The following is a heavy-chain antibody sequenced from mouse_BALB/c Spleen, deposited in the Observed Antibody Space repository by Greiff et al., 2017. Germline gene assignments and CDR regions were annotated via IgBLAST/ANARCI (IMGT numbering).Heavy chain of an antibody. Sequence: EVKLVESGGGLVKPGGSLKLSCAASGFTFSSYAMSWVRQSPEKRLEWVAEISSGGSYTYYPDTVTGRFTISRDNAKNTLYLDMSSLRSEDTAMYYCARGEKSIYYDYDDGGYAMDYWGQGTSVTVSS. V-gene: IGHV5-9-4*01. CDR1: GFTFSSYA. CDR2: ISSGGSYT. D-gene: IGHD2-4*01. CDR3: ARGEKSIYYDYDDGGYAMDY. J-gene: IGHJ4*01.